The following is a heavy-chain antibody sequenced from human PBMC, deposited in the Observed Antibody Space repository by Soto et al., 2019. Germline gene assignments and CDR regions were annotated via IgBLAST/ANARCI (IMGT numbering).Heavy chain of an antibody. Sequence: QVQLVESGGGVVQPGRSLRLSCAVSEIIFSGYGMHWVRQAPGKGLEWVAVIRFDGSNLHYADSVKGRITISRDNSKTTLYLQMDGLRAEDTAVYYCARDGVGGTVFFGYLDYGGQGALVTFSS. D-gene: IGHD1-26*01. CDR1: EIIFSGYG. CDR3: ARDGVGGTVFFGYLDY. V-gene: IGHV3-33*01. CDR2: IRFDGSNL. J-gene: IGHJ4*02.